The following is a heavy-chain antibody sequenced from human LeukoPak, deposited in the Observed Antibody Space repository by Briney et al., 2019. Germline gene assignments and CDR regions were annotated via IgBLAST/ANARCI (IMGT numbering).Heavy chain of an antibody. J-gene: IGHJ4*02. Sequence: SETLSLTCTVSGGSISSYYWSWIRQPPGKGLEWIGYIYYSGSTNYNPSLKSRVTTSVDTSKNQFSLKLSSVTAADTAVYYCAGSSSWGGYWGQGTLVTVSS. D-gene: IGHD6-13*01. V-gene: IGHV4-59*08. CDR1: GGSISSYY. CDR3: AGSSSWGGY. CDR2: IYYSGST.